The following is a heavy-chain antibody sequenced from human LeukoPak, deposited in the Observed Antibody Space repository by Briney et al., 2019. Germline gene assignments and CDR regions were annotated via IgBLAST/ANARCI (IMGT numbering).Heavy chain of an antibody. V-gene: IGHV1-2*02. CDR1: GYTFTGYY. CDR3: ARVSDYYDSSGYYYPY. J-gene: IGHJ4*02. D-gene: IGHD3-22*01. Sequence: ASVKVSCKASGYTFTGYYMHWVRQAPGQGLEWMGWINPNSGGTNYAQKFQGRVTMTRDTSISTAYMELSSLRSEDTAVYYCARVSDYYDSSGYYYPYWGQGTLVTVSS. CDR2: INPNSGGT.